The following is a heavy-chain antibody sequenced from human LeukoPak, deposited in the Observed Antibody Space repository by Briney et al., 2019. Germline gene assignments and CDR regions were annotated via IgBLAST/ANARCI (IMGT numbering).Heavy chain of an antibody. CDR3: VKEMDIVVVVAADDFDY. Sequence: GGSLRLSCAASGFTFSSYAMSWVRQAPGKGLEWVSAISGSGGSTYYADSVKGRFTISRDNSKNTLYLQMNSLRAEDTAVYYCVKEMDIVVVVAADDFDYWGQGTLVTVSS. D-gene: IGHD2-15*01. CDR1: GFTFSSYA. CDR2: ISGSGGST. J-gene: IGHJ4*02. V-gene: IGHV3-23*01.